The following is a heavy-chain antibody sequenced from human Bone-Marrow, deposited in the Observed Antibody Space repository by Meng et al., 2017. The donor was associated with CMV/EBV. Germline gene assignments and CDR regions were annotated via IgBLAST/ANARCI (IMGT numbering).Heavy chain of an antibody. CDR1: GYTFTSYY. CDR3: ARGPYTRHGAFDI. CDR2: INPSGGRT. V-gene: IGHV1-46*01. Sequence: ASVKVSCKASGYTFTSYYMHWVRQAPGQGLEWMGIINPSGGRTSYAQKFQGRVTMTRDTSISTAYMELSSLRSDDTAVYYCARGPYTRHGAFDIWGQGTMVT. J-gene: IGHJ3*02.